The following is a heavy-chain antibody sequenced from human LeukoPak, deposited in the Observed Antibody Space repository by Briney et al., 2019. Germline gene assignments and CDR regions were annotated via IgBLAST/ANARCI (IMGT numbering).Heavy chain of an antibody. Sequence: SETLSLTCAVYGGSFSGYYWSWIRQPPGKGLEWIGEINHSGSTNYNPSFKSRVTISVDTSKNQFSLKLSSVTAADTAVYYCARGGTPIVVVVAATPAAYYFDYWGQGTLVTVSS. CDR3: ARGGTPIVVVVAATPAAYYFDY. V-gene: IGHV4-34*01. CDR1: GGSFSGYY. J-gene: IGHJ4*02. D-gene: IGHD2-15*01. CDR2: INHSGST.